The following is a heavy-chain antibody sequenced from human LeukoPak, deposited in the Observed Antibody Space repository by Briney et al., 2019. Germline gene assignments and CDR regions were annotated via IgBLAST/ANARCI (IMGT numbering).Heavy chain of an antibody. CDR3: AKGGGYEAQYYYYYLDV. CDR2: ISGSGGST. J-gene: IGHJ6*03. D-gene: IGHD5-12*01. Sequence: GGSLRLSCAASGFTFSSDAMSWVRQAPGKGLEWVSAISGSGGSTYYADSVKGRFTISRDNSKNTLYLQMKSLRAEDTAVYYCAKGGGYEAQYYYYYLDVWGKGTTVTISS. V-gene: IGHV3-23*01. CDR1: GFTFSSDA.